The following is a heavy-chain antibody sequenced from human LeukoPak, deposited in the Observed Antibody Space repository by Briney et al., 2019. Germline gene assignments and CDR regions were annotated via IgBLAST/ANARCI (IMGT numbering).Heavy chain of an antibody. Sequence: PGGSLRLSCAASGFTFSSYAMSWVRQAPGKGLEWVSFISPSGDRTSNADSVEGCFTISRDNTRNTLYLQMNSLRDEDTGVYYCAIIHGYSDGSGFWVQWGQGTLVSLPS. V-gene: IGHV3-23*01. CDR2: ISPSGDRT. CDR3: AIIHGYSDGSGFWVQ. CDR1: GFTFSSYA. D-gene: IGHD3-22*01. J-gene: IGHJ4*02.